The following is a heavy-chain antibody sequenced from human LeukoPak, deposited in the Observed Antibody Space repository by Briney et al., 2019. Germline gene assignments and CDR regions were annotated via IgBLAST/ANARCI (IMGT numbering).Heavy chain of an antibody. J-gene: IGHJ4*02. V-gene: IGHV1-46*01. CDR1: GYTFTSYY. D-gene: IGHD3-22*01. CDR2: INPSGFST. CDR3: ATVEREYFYTSGYYNY. Sequence: GASVKVSCKASGYTFTSYYMHWVRQAPGQGLEWMGIINPSGFSTTYAQKFQGRVTMTRDTSTSTVYMELSSLRSEDTAIYYCATVEREYFYTSGYYNYWGQGTLVTVSS.